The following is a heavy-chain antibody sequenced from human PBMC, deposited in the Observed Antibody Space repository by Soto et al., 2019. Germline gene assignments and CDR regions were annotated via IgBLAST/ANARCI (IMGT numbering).Heavy chain of an antibody. CDR2: ISRDGGTK. CDR1: GFTVNTYG. J-gene: IGHJ4*02. Sequence: QVQLVESGGGVVPPGRSLRLSCAVSGFTVNTYGMHWVRQAPGKGLEWVAVISRDGGTKFYADSVKGRFTISRDNSRNTLFLEMNSLRGDDMAVYYCTGEVASGYWGQGTLVTISS. D-gene: IGHD2-8*02. CDR3: TGEVASGY. V-gene: IGHV3-30*03.